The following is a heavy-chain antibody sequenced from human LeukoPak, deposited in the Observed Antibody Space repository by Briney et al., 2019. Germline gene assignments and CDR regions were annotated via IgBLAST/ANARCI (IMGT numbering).Heavy chain of an antibody. D-gene: IGHD6-25*01. CDR1: GDSISGYY. V-gene: IGHV4-59*01. CDR3: ARAAAGGDDPSDV. Sequence: PSETLSLTCTVSGDSISGYYWNWIRQPPGKRLEWIGFIYYSGSTNYNPSLKSRVTISVDTSKNQFSLKLSSVTAADTAVYYCARAAAGGDDPSDVWGQGSLIIVSS. CDR2: IYYSGST. J-gene: IGHJ3*01.